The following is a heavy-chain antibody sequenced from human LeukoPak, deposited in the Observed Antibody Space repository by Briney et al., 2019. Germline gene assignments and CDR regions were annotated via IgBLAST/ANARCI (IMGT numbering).Heavy chain of an antibody. CDR3: ARHWETSSWFVDY. Sequence: SETLSLTCTVSGGSITNYYWSWIRQPPGKGLEWIGYMHYTGGTNYNPSLKSRVAISVDTSKNRFSLRLSSVTAADTAVYYCARHWETSSWFVDYWGQGTLVTVSS. D-gene: IGHD6-13*01. CDR1: GGSITNYY. J-gene: IGHJ4*02. V-gene: IGHV4-59*08. CDR2: MHYTGGT.